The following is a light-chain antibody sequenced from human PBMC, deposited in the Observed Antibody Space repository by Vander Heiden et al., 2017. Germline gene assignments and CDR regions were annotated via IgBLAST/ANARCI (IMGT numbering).Light chain of an antibody. CDR2: QDS. V-gene: IGLV3-1*01. Sequence: SSELTQPPSVSVSPGQTASITCPGDKLGDKYACWYQQKPGQSPVLVIYQDSKRPSGIPERFSGSNSGNTATLTISGTQAMDEADYYCQAWDSSTEGVFGTGTKVTVL. CDR3: QAWDSSTEGV. CDR1: KLGDKY. J-gene: IGLJ1*01.